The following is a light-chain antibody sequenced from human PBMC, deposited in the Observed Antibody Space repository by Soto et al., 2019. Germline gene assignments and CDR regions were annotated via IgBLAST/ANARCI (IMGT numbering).Light chain of an antibody. Sequence: QSVLTQPPSASGTPGQRVTISCSGSKSNIGSNTVNWYQQLPGTAPKVVIYSNKQRPSGVPDRFSGSKSGTSASLAISGLQSEDEADYYCASWDDSLDGVVFGGGTKLTVL. J-gene: IGLJ2*01. V-gene: IGLV1-44*01. CDR2: SNK. CDR3: ASWDDSLDGVV. CDR1: KSNIGSNT.